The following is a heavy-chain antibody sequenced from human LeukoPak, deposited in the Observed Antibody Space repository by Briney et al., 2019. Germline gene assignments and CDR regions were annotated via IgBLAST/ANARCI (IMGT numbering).Heavy chain of an antibody. J-gene: IGHJ4*02. CDR1: GFTFSNVL. CDR3: TTHRGEWVLDS. Sequence: GGSLRLSCAASGFTFSNVLMSWVRQVPGKGLEWGGRIISISGGGTSDYPAPVKGRFTISRDDSKNTVYLQMNSLKTEDTAVYYCTTHRGEWVLDSWGQGTLVTVSS. CDR2: IISISGGGTS. V-gene: IGHV3-15*01. D-gene: IGHD3-16*01.